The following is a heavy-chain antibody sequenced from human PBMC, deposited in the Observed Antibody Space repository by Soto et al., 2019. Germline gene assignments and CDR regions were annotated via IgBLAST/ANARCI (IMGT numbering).Heavy chain of an antibody. D-gene: IGHD3-22*01. CDR3: ARDYPPDYYDSSGHYFGGWFAL. CDR1: GYTFTGYY. V-gene: IGHV1-2*02. CDR2: INPNSGGT. J-gene: IGHJ5*02. Sequence: ASVKVSCKASGYTFTGYYMHWVRQAPGQGLEWMGWINPNSGGTNYAQKFQGRVTMTRDTSISTAYMELSRLRFDDTAVYYCARDYPPDYYDSSGHYFGGWFALWGQGTLVTVSS.